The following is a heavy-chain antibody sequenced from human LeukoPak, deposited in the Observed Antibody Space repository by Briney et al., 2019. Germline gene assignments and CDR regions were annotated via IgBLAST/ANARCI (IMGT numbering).Heavy chain of an antibody. D-gene: IGHD6-19*01. CDR2: ISSSDTYT. Sequence: GGSLRLSCAASGFTFSSYNMNWVRQAPGKGLEWVSYISSSDTYTNYADSVKGRFTISRDNAKNSLYLQMNSLRAEDTAVYYCARGPYSSGSSADYWGQGTLVTVSS. V-gene: IGHV3-21*05. J-gene: IGHJ4*02. CDR1: GFTFSSYN. CDR3: ARGPYSSGSSADY.